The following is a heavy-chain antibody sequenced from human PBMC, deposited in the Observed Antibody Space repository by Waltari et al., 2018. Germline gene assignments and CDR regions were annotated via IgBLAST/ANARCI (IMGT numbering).Heavy chain of an antibody. V-gene: IGHV3-21*01. J-gene: IGHJ4*02. D-gene: IGHD6-6*01. CDR1: GFTFSIYN. Sequence: EVQLVESGGGLVKPGGSLRLSCAASGFTFSIYNMNWVRQAPGKGLQCVSSISASSTYIYYADSMKGRFTISRDNAKNSLYLQMNSLRAEDTAVYYCASGYSSSSLDYWGQGTLVTVSS. CDR2: ISASSTYI. CDR3: ASGYSSSSLDY.